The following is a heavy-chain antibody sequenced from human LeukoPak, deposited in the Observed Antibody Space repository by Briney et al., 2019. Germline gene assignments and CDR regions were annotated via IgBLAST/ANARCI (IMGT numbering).Heavy chain of an antibody. CDR1: GYTFTSYY. D-gene: IGHD6-19*01. V-gene: IGHV1-46*01. Sequence: ASVKVSCKASGYTFTSYYMHWVRQAPGQGLEWMGIINPSGGSTSYAQKFQGRVTMTRDTSTSTVYMELSSLRSEDTAVYYCQAVAGDYYYCYGMDVWGQGTTVTVSS. J-gene: IGHJ6*02. CDR3: QAVAGDYYYCYGMDV. CDR2: INPSGGST.